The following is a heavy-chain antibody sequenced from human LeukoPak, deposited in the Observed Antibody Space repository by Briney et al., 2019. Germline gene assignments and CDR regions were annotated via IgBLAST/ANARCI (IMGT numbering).Heavy chain of an antibody. Sequence: SETLSLTCTVSGGSISTYYWNWIRQPAGKGLEWIGRVYRSGSTNYNPSLKSRVTMSVDTSKNEFSLKLRSVTAADNAVYYCAREEVGATGHTAFDIWGQGTTVTVSS. CDR1: GGSISTYY. CDR2: VYRSGST. V-gene: IGHV4-4*07. D-gene: IGHD1-26*01. CDR3: AREEVGATGHTAFDI. J-gene: IGHJ3*02.